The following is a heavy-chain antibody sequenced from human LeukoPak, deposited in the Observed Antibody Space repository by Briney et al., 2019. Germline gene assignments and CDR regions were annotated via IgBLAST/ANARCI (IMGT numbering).Heavy chain of an antibody. V-gene: IGHV3-30*03. D-gene: IGHD1-26*01. CDR2: ISYDGGNK. J-gene: IGHJ4*02. CDR1: GFTFSSYG. CDR3: ARDTSGSYFDY. Sequence: GRSLRLSCAASGFTFSSYGMHWVRQAPGKGLEWVAVISYDGGNKYYADSVKGRFTISRDNSKNTVYLQMNSLRAEDTAVYYCARDTSGSYFDYWGQGTLVTVSS.